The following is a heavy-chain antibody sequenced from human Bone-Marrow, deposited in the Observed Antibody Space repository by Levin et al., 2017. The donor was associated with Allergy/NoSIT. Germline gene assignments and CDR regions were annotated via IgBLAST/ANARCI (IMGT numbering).Heavy chain of an antibody. CDR1: GGSISSSY. Sequence: PSETLSLTCTVSGGSISSSYWSWIRQPPGKGLECIGSIYYSGSTNYNPSLKSRVTISLDTSKNQFSLKLSSVTAADTAVYYCVRERVGTTPPDYFDYWGQGTLVTVSS. V-gene: IGHV4-59*01. CDR2: IYYSGST. J-gene: IGHJ4*02. D-gene: IGHD1-26*01. CDR3: VRERVGTTPPDYFDY.